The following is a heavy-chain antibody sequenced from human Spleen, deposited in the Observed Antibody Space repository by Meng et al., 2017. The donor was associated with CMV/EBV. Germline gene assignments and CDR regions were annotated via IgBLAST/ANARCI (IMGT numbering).Heavy chain of an antibody. CDR2: LSSDGSNK. D-gene: IGHD3-22*01. CDR1: GFTFSTYG. V-gene: IGHV3-30*18. J-gene: IGHJ4*02. CDR3: AKGMTYYDGSGEIDY. Sequence: SGFTFSTYGMHWVRQAPGKGLEWVAFLSSDGSNKYYADSVKGRFTISRDNSKNTLYLQMNSLRAEDTAVYYCAKGMTYYDGSGEIDYWGQGTLVTVSS.